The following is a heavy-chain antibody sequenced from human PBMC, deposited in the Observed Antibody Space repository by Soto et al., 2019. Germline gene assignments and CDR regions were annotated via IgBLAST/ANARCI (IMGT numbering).Heavy chain of an antibody. J-gene: IGHJ5*02. CDR1: GDSVSSNSAA. CDR2: TYYRSKWYK. D-gene: IGHD2-15*01. Sequence: SQTLSLTCAISGDSVSSNSAAWNWIRQSPSRGLEWLGRTYYRSKWYKEYAASVRSRITINPDTSKNQFSLQLNSVSPEDAAVYYCVRTVGWLDPWGQGILVTVSS. V-gene: IGHV6-1*01. CDR3: VRTVGWLDP.